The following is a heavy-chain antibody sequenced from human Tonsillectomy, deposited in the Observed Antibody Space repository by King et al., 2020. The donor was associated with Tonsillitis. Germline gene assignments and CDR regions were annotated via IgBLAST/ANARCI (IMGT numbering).Heavy chain of an antibody. CDR2: ISYDGSNK. CDR3: ARAAVGGGYYYGSGLDY. CDR1: GFTFSSYG. Sequence: VQLVESGGGVVQPGRSLRLSCAASGFTFSSYGMHWVRQAPGKGLEWVAVISYDGSNKYYADSVKGRFTISRDNSKNTLYLQMNSLRAEDTAVYYCARAAVGGGYYYGSGLDYWGQGTLVTVSS. J-gene: IGHJ4*02. V-gene: IGHV3-33*05. D-gene: IGHD3-10*01.